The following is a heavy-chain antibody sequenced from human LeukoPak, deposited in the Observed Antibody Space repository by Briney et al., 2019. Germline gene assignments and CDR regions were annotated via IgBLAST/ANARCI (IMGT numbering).Heavy chain of an antibody. Sequence: SETLSLTCVVNGGSFSNYYWTWIRQPPGKGLQWLEEINQSGTTNYNPSLKSRMRISIDTSNNQFSLRLTSATAADTAVYYCARLRDYTSGWLGQFEPWGQGTLVIVSS. CDR2: INQSGTT. D-gene: IGHD6-19*01. CDR3: ARLRDYTSGWLGQFEP. J-gene: IGHJ5*02. CDR1: GGSFSNYY. V-gene: IGHV4-34*01.